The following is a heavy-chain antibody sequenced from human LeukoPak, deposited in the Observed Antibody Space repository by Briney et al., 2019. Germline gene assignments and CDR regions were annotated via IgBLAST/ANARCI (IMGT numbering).Heavy chain of an antibody. CDR3: ARGVDYALWSDSSYQFYYMDV. Sequence: ASVKVSCKASGYTFSSSDINWVRQATGQGLEWMGWMNPNSGHTGYAQKFQGRITFTRNTSISTAYMGLSSLRPEDTAVYFCARGVDYALWSDSSYQFYYMDVCGKGATVTVSS. J-gene: IGHJ6*03. CDR2: MNPNSGHT. CDR1: GYTFSSSD. D-gene: IGHD3-3*01. V-gene: IGHV1-8*03.